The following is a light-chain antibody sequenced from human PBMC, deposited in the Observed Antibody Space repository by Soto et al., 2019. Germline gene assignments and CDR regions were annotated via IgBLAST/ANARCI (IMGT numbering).Light chain of an antibody. CDR1: QSVSRHY. J-gene: IGKJ4*02. CDR3: QQYYRPPPT. CDR2: GAS. Sequence: EIVLTQSPGTLSLSPGGRATLSCRASQSVSRHYVAWYQQKPGQPPRLLIYGASSRATGVPDRFSGSGSGTDFTLTISILEAEDVAVYYCQQYYRPPPTFGEGTKVDIK. V-gene: IGKV3-20*01.